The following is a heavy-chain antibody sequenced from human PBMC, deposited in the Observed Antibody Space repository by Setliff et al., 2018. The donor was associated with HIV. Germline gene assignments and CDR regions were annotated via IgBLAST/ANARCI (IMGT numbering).Heavy chain of an antibody. CDR1: GGTFSSYA. CDR3: ATSSRIYYYSYMDV. J-gene: IGHJ6*03. D-gene: IGHD2-2*01. V-gene: IGHV1-46*01. CDR2: VNPSGGST. Sequence: ASVKVSCKASGGTFSSYAISWVRQAPGQGLEWMGMVNPSGGSTVYAQKFQGRVTMTSDTSTNTVYMDLSSLRSDDTAVYYCATSSRIYYYSYMDVWGKGTTVTVSS.